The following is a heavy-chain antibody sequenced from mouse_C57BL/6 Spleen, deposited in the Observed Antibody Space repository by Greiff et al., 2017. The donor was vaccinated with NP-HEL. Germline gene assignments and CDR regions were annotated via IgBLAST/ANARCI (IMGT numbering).Heavy chain of an antibody. J-gene: IGHJ4*01. CDR1: GYTFTSYW. Sequence: QVQLQQPGAELVKPGASVKLSCKASGYTFTSYWMHWVKQRPGQGLEWIGMIHPNSGSTNYNEKFKSKATLTVDKSSSTAYMQLSSLTSEDSAVYYCAREEVVAKGSAMDYWGQGTSVTVSS. V-gene: IGHV1-64*01. D-gene: IGHD1-1*01. CDR3: AREEVVAKGSAMDY. CDR2: IHPNSGST.